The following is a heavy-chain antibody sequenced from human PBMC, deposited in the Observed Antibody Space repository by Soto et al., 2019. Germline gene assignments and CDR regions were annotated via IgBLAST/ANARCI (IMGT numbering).Heavy chain of an antibody. V-gene: IGHV3-30*18. CDR2: ISYDGSNK. CDR3: AKDQDNWNPPCLDY. D-gene: IGHD1-20*01. Sequence: GGSLRLSCAASGFTFSSYGMHWVRQAPGKGLEWVAVISYDGSNKYYADSVKGRFTISRDNSKNTLYLQMNSLRAEDTAVYYCAKDQDNWNPPCLDYWGQGTLVTVSS. CDR1: GFTFSSYG. J-gene: IGHJ4*02.